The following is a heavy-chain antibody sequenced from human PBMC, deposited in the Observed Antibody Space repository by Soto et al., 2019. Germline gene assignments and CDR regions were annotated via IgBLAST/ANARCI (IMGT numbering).Heavy chain of an antibody. J-gene: IGHJ5*02. CDR2: MNPNSGNT. D-gene: IGHD2-2*01. V-gene: IGHV1-8*01. CDR1: GYTFASYD. Sequence: ASVKVSCKASGYTFASYDINWVRQATGQGLEWMGWMNPNSGNTGYAQKFQGRVTMTRNTSISTAYMELSSLRSEDTAVYYCARGHLLRPGLNWFDPWGQGTLVTVSS. CDR3: ARGHLLRPGLNWFDP.